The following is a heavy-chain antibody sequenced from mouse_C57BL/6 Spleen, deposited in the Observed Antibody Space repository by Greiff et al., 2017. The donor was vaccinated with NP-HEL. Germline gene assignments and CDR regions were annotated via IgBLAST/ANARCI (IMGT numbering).Heavy chain of an antibody. CDR1: GYTFTDYY. J-gene: IGHJ4*01. CDR3: ARSPGAMDY. Sequence: VMLVESGAELVRPGASVKLSCKASGYTFTDYYINWVKQRPGQGLEWIARIYPGSGNTYYNEKFKGKATLTAEKSSSTAYMQLSSLTSEDSAVYFCARSPGAMDYWGQGTSVTVSS. V-gene: IGHV1-76*01. CDR2: IYPGSGNT.